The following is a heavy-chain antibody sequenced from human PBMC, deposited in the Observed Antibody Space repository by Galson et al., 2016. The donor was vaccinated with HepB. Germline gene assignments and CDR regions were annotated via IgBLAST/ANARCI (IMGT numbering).Heavy chain of an antibody. J-gene: IGHJ5*02. D-gene: IGHD6-13*01. CDR2: VTGSGGST. V-gene: IGHV3-23*01. CDR3: ARGAHSRRLTWFDP. Sequence: SLRLSCAASGLTFSDYAMNWVRQAPGKGLEWVSTVTGSGGSTYYADSVKGRFTISRDNSKNTLYLQMNSLRADDTAVYYCARGAHSRRLTWFDPWGQGTPVTVSS. CDR1: GLTFSDYA.